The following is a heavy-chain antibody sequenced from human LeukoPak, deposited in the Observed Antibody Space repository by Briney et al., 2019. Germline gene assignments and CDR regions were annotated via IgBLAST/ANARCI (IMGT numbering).Heavy chain of an antibody. J-gene: IGHJ4*02. D-gene: IGHD5-12*01. V-gene: IGHV3-23*01. CDR3: AKEDGYSGYDYPAY. Sequence: GGSLRLSCAASGFTFSSYAMSWVRQAPGQGLQWVSAIICSGYTTSYANSVKGRLTTSRDNSKNTLYLQMNSLRAEDTAVYYYAKEDGYSGYDYPAYWSQGTLVTVSS. CDR2: IICSGYTT. CDR1: GFTFSSYA.